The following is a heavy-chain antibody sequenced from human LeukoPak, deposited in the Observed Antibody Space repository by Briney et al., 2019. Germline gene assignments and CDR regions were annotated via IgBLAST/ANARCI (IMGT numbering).Heavy chain of an antibody. Sequence: SEPLSLTCAVYGGSFSGYYWSWIRQPPGKGLEWIGEINHSGSTNYNPSLKSRVTISVDTSKNQFSLKLSSVTAADTAVYYCARERGSSGPLDVWGKGTTVTVSS. D-gene: IGHD6-19*01. CDR3: ARERGSSGPLDV. CDR1: GGSFSGYY. CDR2: INHSGST. J-gene: IGHJ6*04. V-gene: IGHV4-34*01.